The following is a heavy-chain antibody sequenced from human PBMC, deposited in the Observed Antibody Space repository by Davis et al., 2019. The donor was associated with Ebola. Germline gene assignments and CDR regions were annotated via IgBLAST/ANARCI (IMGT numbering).Heavy chain of an antibody. Sequence: GESLKISCAASGFTFSSYAMHWVRQAPGKGLEWVAVISYDGSNKYYADSVKGRFTISRDNSKNTLSLDMNSLRTEDTAMYYCARALHSGSDHEYTAMDVWGKGTTVTVSS. D-gene: IGHD5-12*01. V-gene: IGHV3-30*04. J-gene: IGHJ6*04. CDR2: ISYDGSNK. CDR3: ARALHSGSDHEYTAMDV. CDR1: GFTFSSYA.